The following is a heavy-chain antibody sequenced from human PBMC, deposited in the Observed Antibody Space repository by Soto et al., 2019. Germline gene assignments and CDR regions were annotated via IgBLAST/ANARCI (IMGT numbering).Heavy chain of an antibody. CDR2: ISAYNGNT. V-gene: IGHV1-18*01. CDR3: ARVGSSSSRYYYYYGMDV. D-gene: IGHD6-6*01. J-gene: IGHJ6*02. CDR1: GYTFTSYG. Sequence: ASVKVSCKASGYTFTSYGISWVRQAPGQGLEWMGWISAYNGNTNYAQKLQGRVTMTTDTSTSTAYMELRSLRSDDTAVYYCARVGSSSSRYYYYYGMDVWGQGTTVTVSS.